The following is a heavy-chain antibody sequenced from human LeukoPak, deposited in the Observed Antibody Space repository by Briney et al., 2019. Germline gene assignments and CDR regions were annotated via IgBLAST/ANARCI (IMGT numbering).Heavy chain of an antibody. CDR3: ARGGLWDYYDSSGYYAY. V-gene: IGHV1-46*01. D-gene: IGHD3-22*01. CDR1: GYTFTSYY. J-gene: IGHJ4*02. Sequence: ASVKVSCKASGYTFTSYYMHWVRQAPGQGLEWMGIINPSGGSTSYAQKFQGRVTMTRDTSTSTVYMELNSLRSEDTAVYYCARGGLWDYYDSSGYYAYWGQGTLVTVSS. CDR2: INPSGGST.